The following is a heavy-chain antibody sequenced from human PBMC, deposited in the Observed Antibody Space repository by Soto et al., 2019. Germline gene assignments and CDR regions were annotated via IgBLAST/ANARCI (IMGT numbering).Heavy chain of an antibody. CDR1: GASISIGGYS. D-gene: IGHD3-22*01. CDR2: IYHSGST. J-gene: IGHJ4*02. CDR3: ARAIPYYASSGSPPKDFDY. Sequence: TLCLTCSVSGASISIGGYSWNWIRQPPGKGLEWVGCIYHSGSTYYNPSLKSRVTISVDRSKHQFSLNLSSVTAADTAVYYCARAIPYYASSGSPPKDFDYWGQGTLVTV. V-gene: IGHV4-30-2*01.